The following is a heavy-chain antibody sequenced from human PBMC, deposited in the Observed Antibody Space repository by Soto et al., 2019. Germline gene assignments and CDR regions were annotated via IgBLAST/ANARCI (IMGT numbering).Heavy chain of an antibody. Sequence: ASVKVSGKASGYTFTSHDIHWLRQASGQGLEWMGSINPYSGNTAFAPKFQDRIAMTRDTSITTAYMELNSLSSGDTAVYFCSSLSSMDVWGQGTTVTVSS. CDR2: INPYSGNT. V-gene: IGHV1-8*01. CDR3: SSLSSMDV. D-gene: IGHD6-6*01. J-gene: IGHJ6*02. CDR1: GYTFTSHD.